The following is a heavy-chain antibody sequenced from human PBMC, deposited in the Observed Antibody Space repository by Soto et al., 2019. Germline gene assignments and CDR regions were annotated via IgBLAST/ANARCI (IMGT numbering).Heavy chain of an antibody. CDR1: GCSISSYY. V-gene: IGHV4-59*01. D-gene: IGHD2-15*01. Sequence: ASEALSLTRTVSGCSISSYYWSWVRQPPWKGLEWIGYIYYSGSTNYNPSLKSRVTISVDTSKNQFSLKLSSVTAADTAVYCCARKGYCSGGSCYRDAFDIWGQGTMVTVSS. J-gene: IGHJ3*02. CDR3: ARKGYCSGGSCYRDAFDI. CDR2: IYYSGST.